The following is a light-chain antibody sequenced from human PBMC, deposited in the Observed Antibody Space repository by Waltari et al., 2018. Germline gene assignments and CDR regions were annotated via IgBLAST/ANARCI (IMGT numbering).Light chain of an antibody. V-gene: IGKV3-20*01. J-gene: IGKJ4*01. CDR2: GAS. Sequence: EIVLTQSPGTLSLSPGERATLSCSASQTVRTTYLAWYQQKPGQAPTLLIYGASSGATGVPDRVSGSWSGTDLSLTISSLESEDFAVYYCQQYDISPLTFGGGTKVEIK. CDR1: QTVRTTY. CDR3: QQYDISPLT.